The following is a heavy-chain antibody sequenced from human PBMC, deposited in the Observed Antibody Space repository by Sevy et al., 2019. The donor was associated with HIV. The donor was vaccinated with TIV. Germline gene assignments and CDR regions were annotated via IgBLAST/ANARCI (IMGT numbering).Heavy chain of an antibody. D-gene: IGHD3-16*02. V-gene: IGHV3-9*01. Sequence: GGSLRLSCAASGFTFDDYAMHWVRQAPGKGLGWVSGISWNSGSIGYADSVKGRFTISRDNAKNSLYLQMNSLRAEDTALYYCAKASRAYDYVWGSYRGDAFDIWGQGTMVTVSS. J-gene: IGHJ3*02. CDR1: GFTFDDYA. CDR3: AKASRAYDYVWGSYRGDAFDI. CDR2: ISWNSGSI.